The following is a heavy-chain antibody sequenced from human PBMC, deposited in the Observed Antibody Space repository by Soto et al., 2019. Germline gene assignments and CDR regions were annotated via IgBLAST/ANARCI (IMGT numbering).Heavy chain of an antibody. CDR1: GGSISSGGYY. Sequence: SDTLSLTCTVSGGSISSGGYYWSWIRQHPGKGLEWIGYIYYSGSTYYNPSLKSRVTISVDTSKNQFSLKLSSVTAADTAVYYCAREWAMVVVPAAVAYNWFDPWGQGTLVTVS. CDR2: IYYSGST. V-gene: IGHV4-31*03. J-gene: IGHJ5*02. D-gene: IGHD2-2*01. CDR3: AREWAMVVVPAAVAYNWFDP.